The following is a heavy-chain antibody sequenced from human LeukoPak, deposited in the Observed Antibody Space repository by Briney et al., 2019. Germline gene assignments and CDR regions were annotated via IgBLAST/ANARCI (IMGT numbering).Heavy chain of an antibody. J-gene: IGHJ4*02. CDR3: ARVGSKGHFDY. V-gene: IGHV3-21*01. D-gene: IGHD6-13*01. CDR1: GFTFSSYS. Sequence: GGSLRLSCAASGFTFSSYSMNWVRQAPGKGLEWVSSISSSSSYIYYADSVKGRFTISRDNAKNSLYLQMNSLRAEDTAVYYCARVGSKGHFDYWGQGTLVTVSS. CDR2: ISSSSSYI.